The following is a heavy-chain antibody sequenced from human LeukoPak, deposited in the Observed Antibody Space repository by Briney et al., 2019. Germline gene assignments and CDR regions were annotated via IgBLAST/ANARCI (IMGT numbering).Heavy chain of an antibody. CDR3: ARDYYGSGSYYSEGLDY. Sequence: SETLSLTCTVSGGFISSYYWSWIRQPPGKGLEWIGYIYYSGSTNYNPSLKSRVTISVDTSKNQFSLKLSSVTAAGTAVYYCARDYYGSGSYYSEGLDYWGQGTLVTVSS. V-gene: IGHV4-59*01. CDR1: GGFISSYY. D-gene: IGHD3-10*01. CDR2: IYYSGST. J-gene: IGHJ4*02.